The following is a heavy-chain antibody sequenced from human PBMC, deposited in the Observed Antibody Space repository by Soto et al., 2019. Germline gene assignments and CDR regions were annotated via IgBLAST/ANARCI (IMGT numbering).Heavy chain of an antibody. D-gene: IGHD4-17*01. CDR1: GGSLSNYG. CDR3: ARGDATKIVVTTYYGMDV. CDR2: IIPVFGTA. Sequence: QVQLVQSGAEVKKPGSSVKVSCKASGGSLSNYGISWVRQAPGQGLEWMGGIIPVFGTANYAQKFQGRVTISADESTSIVYMDVTSLRSEDTAVYYCARGDATKIVVTTYYGMDVWGQVTTVTVSS. J-gene: IGHJ6*02. V-gene: IGHV1-69*12.